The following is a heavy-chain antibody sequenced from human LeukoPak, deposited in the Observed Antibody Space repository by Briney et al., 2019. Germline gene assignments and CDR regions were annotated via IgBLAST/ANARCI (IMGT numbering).Heavy chain of an antibody. CDR3: AREGITGTTYFDY. V-gene: IGHV1-46*01. CDR2: INPSGGST. Sequence: ASVKLSCKASGYTFTSYYMYWVRQAPGQGLEWMGIINPSGGSTSYAQKFQGRVTMTRDTSTSTVYMELSSLRSEDTAVYYCAREGITGTTYFDYWGQGTLVTVSS. CDR1: GYTFTSYY. D-gene: IGHD1-7*01. J-gene: IGHJ4*02.